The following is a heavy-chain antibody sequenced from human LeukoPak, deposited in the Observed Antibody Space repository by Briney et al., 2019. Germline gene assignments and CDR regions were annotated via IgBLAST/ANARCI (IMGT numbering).Heavy chain of an antibody. V-gene: IGHV3-9*01. Sequence: GGALRLYCAFSGFTFYEYAMHGVRQAPGEGLEWVSGISWNSGLIDYEDSVKGRFTISRDNAKNSLCLQMNSLKAEDTAFYYGAKVGIFGLVTYYFDYWGQGTLVTVSS. CDR3: AKVGIFGLVTYYFDY. CDR1: GFTFYEYA. CDR2: ISWNSGLI. J-gene: IGHJ4*02. D-gene: IGHD3/OR15-3a*01.